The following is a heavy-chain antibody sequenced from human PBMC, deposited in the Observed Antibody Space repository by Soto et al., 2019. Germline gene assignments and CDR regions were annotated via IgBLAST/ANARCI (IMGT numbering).Heavy chain of an antibody. CDR1: GYTFTSYD. CDR3: ARDKVLRFLEWSTNYFGMDV. D-gene: IGHD3-3*01. CDR2: MNPNSGNT. Sequence: GASVKVSCKASGYTFTSYDINWVRQATGPGPEWMGWMNPNSGNTGYAQKFQGRVTMTRNTSISTAYMELSSLRSEDTAVYYCARDKVLRFLEWSTNYFGMDVWGQGTTVTVS. J-gene: IGHJ6*02. V-gene: IGHV1-8*01.